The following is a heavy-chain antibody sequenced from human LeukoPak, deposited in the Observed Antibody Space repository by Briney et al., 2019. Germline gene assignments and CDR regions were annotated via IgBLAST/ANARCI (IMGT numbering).Heavy chain of an antibody. V-gene: IGHV1-2*02. CDR3: AREWTVVTVVDWFDP. CDR1: GYTFTGYY. J-gene: IGHJ5*02. Sequence: ASVKVSCKASGYTFTGYYMHWVRQAPGQGLEWMGWINPNSGGTNYAQKFQGRVTMTRDTSISTAYMELSRLRSDDTAVYYCAREWTVVTVVDWFDPWGQGTLVTVSS. D-gene: IGHD4-23*01. CDR2: INPNSGGT.